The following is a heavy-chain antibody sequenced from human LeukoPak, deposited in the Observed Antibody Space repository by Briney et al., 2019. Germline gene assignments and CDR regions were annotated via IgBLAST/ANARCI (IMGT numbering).Heavy chain of an antibody. J-gene: IGHJ5*02. CDR2: IYYSGST. CDR3: ARHRITIFGVVTCWFDP. Sequence: PSETLPLTCSVSGGSISSSSYYWGWIRQPPGKGLEWFGSIYYSGSTHYNPSLKSRVTIAVDTSKNQFSLKLSSVTAADTAVYYCARHRITIFGVVTCWFDPWGQGTLVTVSP. CDR1: GGSISSSSYY. V-gene: IGHV4-39*01. D-gene: IGHD3-3*01.